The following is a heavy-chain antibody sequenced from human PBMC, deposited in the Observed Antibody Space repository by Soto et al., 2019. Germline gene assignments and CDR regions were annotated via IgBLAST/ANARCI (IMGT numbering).Heavy chain of an antibody. J-gene: IGHJ6*02. V-gene: IGHV1-2*04. D-gene: IGHD3-10*01. Sequence: ASVKVSCKASGYTFTSYAMHWVRQAPGQRLEWMGWINPNSGGTNYAQKFQGWVTMTRDTSISTAYMELSRLRSDDTAVYYCARDSYGSGSYYVVLGSGMDVWGQGTTVTVSS. CDR3: ARDSYGSGSYYVVLGSGMDV. CDR2: INPNSGGT. CDR1: GYTFTSYA.